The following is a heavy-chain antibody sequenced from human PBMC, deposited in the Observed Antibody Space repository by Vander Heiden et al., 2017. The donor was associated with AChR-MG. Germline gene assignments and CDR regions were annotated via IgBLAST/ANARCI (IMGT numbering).Heavy chain of an antibody. J-gene: IGHJ5*02. V-gene: IGHV4-38-2*02. CDR2: TLHGGTT. CDR1: NYNIRSLYY. D-gene: IGHD6-6*01. Sequence: QVQLQESGPGLVKPSETLSLPCSVSNYNIRSLYYWGWIGPSHGNGLDFIGPTLHGGTTDDNPSLRGRVTMSIDTSKNQFSRKLNSVTAADTALDYCARRSGSSSTWFDPWGQGTLVTVSA. CDR3: ARRSGSSSTWFDP.